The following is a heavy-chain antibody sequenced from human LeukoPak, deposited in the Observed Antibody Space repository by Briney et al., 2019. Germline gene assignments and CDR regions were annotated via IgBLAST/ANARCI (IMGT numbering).Heavy chain of an antibody. J-gene: IGHJ6*04. V-gene: IGHV1-69*01. D-gene: IGHD3-16*02. CDR1: GGTFSSYA. Sequence: ASVKVSCKASGGTFSSYAISWVRQAPGQGLEWMGGIIPIFGTANYAQKFQGGVTITADESTSTAYMELSSLRSEDTAVYYCAAEEGWGSYRPRGGMDVWGKGTTVTVSS. CDR2: IIPIFGTA. CDR3: AAEEGWGSYRPRGGMDV.